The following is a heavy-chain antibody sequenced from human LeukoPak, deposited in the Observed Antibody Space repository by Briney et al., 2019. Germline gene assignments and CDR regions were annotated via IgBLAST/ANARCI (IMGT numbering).Heavy chain of an antibody. Sequence: GGSLRLSCAASGFTFSSYGMHWVRQAPGKGLGWVAFIRYDGTREYYADSMKGRFNISRDNFKNTLYLQMNSLRAEDTAVYYCAKDNYYGDYEVTSIFGVDWGQGTLVTVSS. V-gene: IGHV3-30*02. D-gene: IGHD4-17*01. CDR2: IRYDGTRE. CDR3: AKDNYYGDYEVTSIFGVD. CDR1: GFTFSSYG. J-gene: IGHJ4*02.